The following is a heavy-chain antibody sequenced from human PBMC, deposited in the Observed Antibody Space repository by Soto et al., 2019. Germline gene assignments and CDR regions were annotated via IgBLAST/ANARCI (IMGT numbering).Heavy chain of an antibody. Sequence: PGGSLRLSCAASGFSFSYYAMHWVRQAPGKGLEWVAVTTYDGTSKYYADPVVGRFTISRDNSRNTLYLQMNSLRPEDTAAYYCARDTRFSSGYYDSWGQGTLVTVSS. CDR2: TTYDGTSK. V-gene: IGHV3-30-3*01. J-gene: IGHJ4*02. CDR3: ARDTRFSSGYYDS. CDR1: GFSFSYYA. D-gene: IGHD6-25*01.